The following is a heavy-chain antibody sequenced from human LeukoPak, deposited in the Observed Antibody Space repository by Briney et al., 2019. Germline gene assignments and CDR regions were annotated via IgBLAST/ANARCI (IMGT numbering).Heavy chain of an antibody. CDR3: ARGRQDYDSSGYYRDAFDI. CDR1: GGSISDYY. V-gene: IGHV4-4*07. Sequence: SETLSLTCSVSGGSISDYYWSWIRQPAGKALEWIGRIYTSGSTNYNPSPMSRVTMSIDRPKNQFSLKVTSVTAADTAVYYCARGRQDYDSSGYYRDAFDIWGQGTMVTVSS. D-gene: IGHD3-22*01. CDR2: IYTSGST. J-gene: IGHJ3*02.